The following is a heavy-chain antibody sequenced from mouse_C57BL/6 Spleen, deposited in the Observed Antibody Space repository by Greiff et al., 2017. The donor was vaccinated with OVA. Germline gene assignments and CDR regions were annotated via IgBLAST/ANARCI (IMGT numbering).Heavy chain of an antibody. Sequence: VQLQQSGAELVRPGASVKLSCTASGFNIKDYYMHWVKQRPEQGLEWIGRIDPEDGDTEYAPKFQGKATMTADTSSNTAYLQLSSLTPEDTAVYYCTSTAQVIFDDWGQGTTLTVSS. D-gene: IGHD3-2*02. CDR3: TSTAQVIFDD. V-gene: IGHV14-1*01. CDR2: IDPEDGDT. CDR1: GFNIKDYY. J-gene: IGHJ2*01.